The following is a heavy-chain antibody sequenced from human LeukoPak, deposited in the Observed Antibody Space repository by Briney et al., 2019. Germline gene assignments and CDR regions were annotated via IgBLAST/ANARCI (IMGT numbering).Heavy chain of an antibody. Sequence: PSETLSLTCTVSGGSVSSGSYYWSWIRQPPGKGLEWIGYIYYSGSTNYNPSLKSRVTISVDTSKNQFSLKLSSVTAADTAVYYCARGAPPRVWGQGTTVTVSS. CDR3: ARGAPPRV. J-gene: IGHJ6*02. V-gene: IGHV4-61*01. CDR2: IYYSGST. CDR1: GGSVSSGSYY.